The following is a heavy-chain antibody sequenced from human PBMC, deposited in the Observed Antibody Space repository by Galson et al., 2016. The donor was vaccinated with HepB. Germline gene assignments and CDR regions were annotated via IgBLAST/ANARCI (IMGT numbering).Heavy chain of an antibody. V-gene: IGHV3-23*01. CDR1: GFNFSPYA. CDR2: ISGTGDKT. Sequence: SLRLSCAASGFNFSPYAMNWVRQAPGKGLECVSGISGTGDKTHYADSVKGRFTISRDNAKNTLYLQMNSLTVDDTAVYYCANIRGLGGQGTLVTVSS. J-gene: IGHJ4*02. D-gene: IGHD3/OR15-3a*01. CDR3: ANIRGL.